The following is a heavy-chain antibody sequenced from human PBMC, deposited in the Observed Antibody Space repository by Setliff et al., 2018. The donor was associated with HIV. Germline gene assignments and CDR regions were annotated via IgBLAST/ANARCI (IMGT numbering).Heavy chain of an antibody. V-gene: IGHV3-23*01. CDR2: ISGSGGTT. CDR3: TRHSTDPWSLLDY. J-gene: IGHJ4*02. D-gene: IGHD4-4*01. CDR1: GFTFNSYG. Sequence: PGGSLRLSCAASGFTFNSYGMHWVRQAPGKGLEWVSDISGSGGTTYYADSVKGRFTISRDDSKNTAYLQMDSLKTEDTAVYYCTRHSTDPWSLLDYWGQGTLVTVSS.